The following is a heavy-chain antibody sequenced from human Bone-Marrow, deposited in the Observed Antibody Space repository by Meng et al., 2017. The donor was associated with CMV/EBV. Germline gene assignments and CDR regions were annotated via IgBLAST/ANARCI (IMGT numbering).Heavy chain of an antibody. J-gene: IGHJ2*01. Sequence: ASVKVSCKASGFTFISYGINWVRQAPGQGLEWMGWMNPNSGNTGYAQKFRGRVTITRNTSISTAYMELSSLRSEDTAVYYCARAGLLHWYFDLWGRGTLVTVSS. V-gene: IGHV1-8*03. CDR2: MNPNSGNT. CDR1: GFTFISYG. D-gene: IGHD2-15*01. CDR3: ARAGLLHWYFDL.